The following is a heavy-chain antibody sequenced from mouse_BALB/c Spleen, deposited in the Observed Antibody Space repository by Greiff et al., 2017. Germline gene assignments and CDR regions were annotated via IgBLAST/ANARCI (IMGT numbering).Heavy chain of an antibody. CDR3: ARRRDYDGAWFAY. J-gene: IGHJ3*01. CDR2: ILPGSGST. Sequence: QVQLQQSGAELMKPGASVKISCKATGYTFSSYWIEWVKQRPGHGLEWIGEILPGSGSTNYNEKFKGKATFTADTSSNTAYMQLSSLTSEDSAVYYCARRRDYDGAWFAYWGQGTLVTVSA. D-gene: IGHD2-4*01. V-gene: IGHV1-9*01. CDR1: GYTFSSYW.